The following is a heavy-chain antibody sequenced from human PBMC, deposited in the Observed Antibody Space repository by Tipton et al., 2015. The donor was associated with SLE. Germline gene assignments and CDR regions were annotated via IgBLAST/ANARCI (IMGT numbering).Heavy chain of an antibody. CDR2: ISGSGGST. V-gene: IGHV3-23*01. J-gene: IGHJ4*02. CDR1: GGSFSGYY. D-gene: IGHD5-18*01. Sequence: LSLTCAVYGGSFSGYYWSWVRQAPGKGLEWVSAISGSGGSTYYADSVKGRFTISRDNSKNTLYLQMNSLRAEDTAVYYCAKAGDGYSYGSGLDYWGQGTLVTVSS. CDR3: AKAGDGYSYGSGLDY.